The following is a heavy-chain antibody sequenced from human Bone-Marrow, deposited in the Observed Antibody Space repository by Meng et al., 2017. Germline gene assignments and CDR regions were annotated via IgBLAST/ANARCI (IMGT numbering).Heavy chain of an antibody. CDR1: GFTFSSYW. CDR2: INTDGSST. V-gene: IGHV3-74*01. J-gene: IGHJ4*02. Sequence: VHRVESGGALVKPGGPLRLSCTASGFTFSSYWMHWVRQAPGKGPVWVSRINTDGSSTDYADSVKGRFTISRDNAKNTLYLQMNSLRAEDTAMYYCARFTPFDYWGQGTLVTVSS. CDR3: ARFTPFDY.